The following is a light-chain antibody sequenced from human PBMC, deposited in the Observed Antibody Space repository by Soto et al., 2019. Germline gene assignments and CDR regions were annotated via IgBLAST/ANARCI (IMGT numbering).Light chain of an antibody. CDR1: QSISSW. V-gene: IGKV1-5*01. CDR2: DAS. J-gene: IGKJ5*01. Sequence: GSRGGIPCRASQSISSWLAWYQQEPGKAPKLLIYDASNLESGVPSRFSGSGSGTEFTLTISSLQPDDFATYYFQLYNSYFQAFAQGTRLEIK. CDR3: QLYNSYFQA.